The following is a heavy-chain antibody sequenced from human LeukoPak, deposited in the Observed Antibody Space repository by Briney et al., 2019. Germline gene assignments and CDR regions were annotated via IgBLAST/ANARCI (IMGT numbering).Heavy chain of an antibody. CDR2: ISYDGSNK. Sequence: GRSLRLSCAASGFTFSSYGMHWVRQAPGKGLEWVAVISYDGSNKYYADSVKGRFTISRDNSKNTLYLQMNSLRAEDTAVYYCAKDRFSGSYWALTDYWGQGTLVTVSS. D-gene: IGHD1-26*01. CDR1: GFTFSSYG. CDR3: AKDRFSGSYWALTDY. J-gene: IGHJ4*02. V-gene: IGHV3-30*18.